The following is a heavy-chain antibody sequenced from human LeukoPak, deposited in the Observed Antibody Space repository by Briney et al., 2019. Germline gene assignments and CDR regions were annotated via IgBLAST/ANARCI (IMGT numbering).Heavy chain of an antibody. J-gene: IGHJ5*02. CDR1: GFTFSSYA. CDR3: AKDRCGGSGWRCNWFDP. D-gene: IGHD6-19*01. Sequence: GGSLRLSCAASGFTFSSYAMSWVRQAPGKGLEWVSAISGSGGSTYYADSVKGRFTISRDNSKNTLYLQMNSLRAEDTAAYYCAKDRCGGSGWRCNWFDPWGQGTLVTVSS. CDR2: ISGSGGST. V-gene: IGHV3-23*01.